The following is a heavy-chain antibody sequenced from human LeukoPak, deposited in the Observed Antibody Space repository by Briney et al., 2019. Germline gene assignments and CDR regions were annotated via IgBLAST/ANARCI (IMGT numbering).Heavy chain of an antibody. V-gene: IGHV7-4-1*02. Sequence: ASVKVSCKASGYAFIDYAINWVRQAPGQGLEWMGWINTNTGNPTYAQGFTGRFVFSLDTSVSTTYLQISSLKAEDTAAYYCARDPGDDFVVPGDPWGQGTLVTVSS. CDR3: ARDPGDDFVVPGDP. CDR1: GYAFIDYA. CDR2: INTNTGNP. J-gene: IGHJ5*02. D-gene: IGHD2-2*01.